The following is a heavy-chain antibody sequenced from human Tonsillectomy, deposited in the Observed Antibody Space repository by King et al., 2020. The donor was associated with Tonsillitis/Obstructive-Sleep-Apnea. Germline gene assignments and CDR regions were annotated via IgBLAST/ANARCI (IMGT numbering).Heavy chain of an antibody. Sequence: VQLVESGGGLVQPGRSLRLSCAASGFTFDDYAMHWVRQTPGKGLEWVSGISWNSRRIGYAESVKGRFTISRDNAKSSLYLEMNSLRVEDTALYYCAKDHDLAGFFYYMDVWGKGTTFTVS. D-gene: IGHD2-21*01. J-gene: IGHJ6*03. V-gene: IGHV3-9*01. CDR1: GFTFDDYA. CDR2: ISWNSRRI. CDR3: AKDHDLAGFFYYMDV.